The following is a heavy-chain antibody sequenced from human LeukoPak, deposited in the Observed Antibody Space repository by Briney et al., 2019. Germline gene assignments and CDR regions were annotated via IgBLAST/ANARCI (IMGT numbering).Heavy chain of an antibody. D-gene: IGHD5-12*01. J-gene: IGHJ4*02. Sequence: GGSLRLSCAASGFTFSSYAMSWVRQAPGKGLEWVAVIWYDGSNKYYADSVKGRFTISRDNSKNTLYLQMNSLRAEDTAVYYCARDNSGYAFDYWGQGTLVTVSS. CDR2: IWYDGSNK. CDR1: GFTFSSYA. V-gene: IGHV3-33*08. CDR3: ARDNSGYAFDY.